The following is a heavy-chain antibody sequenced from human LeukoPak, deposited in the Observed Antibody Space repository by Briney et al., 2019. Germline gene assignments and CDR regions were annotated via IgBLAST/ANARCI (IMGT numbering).Heavy chain of an antibody. CDR3: ARQPRKYGPSDY. CDR2: IYPGDSNT. CDR1: GYTFSRYW. V-gene: IGHV5-51*01. Sequence: GESLQISCQASGYTFSRYWIDWVRPMPGKGLEWMGNIYPGDSNTRYSPSFQGQVTISVDRSITTAYLEWSSLRASDAAMYFCARQPRKYGPSDYWGQGTLVSVSS. D-gene: IGHD2-2*01. J-gene: IGHJ4*02.